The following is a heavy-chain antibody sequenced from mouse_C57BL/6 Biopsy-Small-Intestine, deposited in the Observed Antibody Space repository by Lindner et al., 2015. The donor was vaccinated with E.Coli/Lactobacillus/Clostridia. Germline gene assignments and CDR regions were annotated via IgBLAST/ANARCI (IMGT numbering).Heavy chain of an antibody. D-gene: IGHD1-1*01. CDR2: INPNAIIT. CDR3: ARDRQNPLRDYYYGMDV. V-gene: IGHV1-59*01. CDR1: DTPSPST. Sequence: SVKVSCKHLDTPSPSTICTGCDRPLGQGLEWMGMINPNAIITSYAQNFQGRVTMTSDTSTSTLYVELSSLRSEDTAVYYCARDRQNPLRDYYYGMDVWGQGTTVTVSS. J-gene: IGHJ1*01.